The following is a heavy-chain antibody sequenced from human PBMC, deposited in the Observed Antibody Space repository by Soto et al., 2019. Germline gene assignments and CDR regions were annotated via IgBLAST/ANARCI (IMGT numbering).Heavy chain of an antibody. CDR2: IWYDGSNK. CDR1: GFTFSSYG. J-gene: IGHJ4*02. V-gene: IGHV3-33*01. Sequence: QVQLVESGGGVVQPGRSLRLSCAASGFTFSSYGMHWVRQAPGKGLEWVAVIWYDGSNKYYADSVKGRFTISRDNSKNTLYLQMNSRRAEDTAVYYCARRDYGLDYWGQGTLVTVSS. D-gene: IGHD4-17*01. CDR3: ARRDYGLDY.